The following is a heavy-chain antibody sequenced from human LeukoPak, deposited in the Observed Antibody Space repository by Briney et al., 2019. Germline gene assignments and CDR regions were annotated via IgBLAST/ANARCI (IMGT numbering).Heavy chain of an antibody. CDR1: GFTVSSNY. V-gene: IGHV3-53*01. J-gene: IGHJ4*02. CDR2: IYSGGST. D-gene: IGHD1-26*01. CDR3: ARTSPQGERLVS. Sequence: GGSLRLSCAASGFTVSSNYMSWVRQAPGKGLEWVSVIYSGGSTCYADSVKGRFTISRDNSKNTLYLQMNSLRAEDTAVYYCARTSPQGERLVSWGQGTLVTVSS.